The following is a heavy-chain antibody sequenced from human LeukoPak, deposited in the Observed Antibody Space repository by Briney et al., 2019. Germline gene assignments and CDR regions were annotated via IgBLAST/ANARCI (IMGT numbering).Heavy chain of an antibody. J-gene: IGHJ4*02. CDR2: IYYSGST. Sequence: SETLSLTCTVSGGSISGYYWSWIRQPPGKGLEWIGYIYYSGSTNYNPSLKSRVTISVDTSKNQFSLKLSSVTAADTAVYYCARHNRYSSSWYWYYFDYWGQGTLVTVSS. V-gene: IGHV4-59*08. D-gene: IGHD6-13*01. CDR3: ARHNRYSSSWYWYYFDY. CDR1: GGSISGYY.